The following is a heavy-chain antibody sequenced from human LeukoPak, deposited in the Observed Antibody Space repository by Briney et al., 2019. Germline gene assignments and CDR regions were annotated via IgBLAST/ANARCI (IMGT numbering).Heavy chain of an antibody. CDR2: ISGSGGST. D-gene: IGHD6-13*01. Sequence: PGGSLRLSCAASRFTFSSYGMSWVRQAPAPGLEWVSAISGSGGSTYYPDSVKGRFTISRDNSKNTLYLQMSSLRAEDTAIYYCAKDRLDSSRWSDYWGQGTLVTVSS. CDR3: AKDRLDSSRWSDY. V-gene: IGHV3-23*01. J-gene: IGHJ4*02. CDR1: RFTFSSYG.